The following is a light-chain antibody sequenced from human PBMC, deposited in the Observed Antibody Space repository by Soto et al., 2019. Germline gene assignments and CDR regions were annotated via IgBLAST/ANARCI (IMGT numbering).Light chain of an antibody. CDR3: QQYGDTPYT. Sequence: EMGLTQSPGTLSLYPGERTALSCRASQSVRYNYLAWYQQKPGQAPRLLISGASGRATGIPDRFSGSGSGTDFTLTISRLEPEDFAVYYCQQYGDTPYTFGQGTKVDIK. J-gene: IGKJ2*01. V-gene: IGKV3-20*01. CDR2: GAS. CDR1: QSVRYNY.